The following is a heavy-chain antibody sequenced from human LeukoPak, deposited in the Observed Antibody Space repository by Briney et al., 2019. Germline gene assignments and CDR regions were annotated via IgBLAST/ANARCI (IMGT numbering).Heavy chain of an antibody. D-gene: IGHD4-17*01. V-gene: IGHV4-39*01. CDR3: ARHNGDYTTYIDY. CDR2: IYYSGNT. J-gene: IGHJ4*02. CDR1: GGSISSSSYY. Sequence: SETLSLTCSVSGGSISSSSYYWGWIRQPPGKGLEWIGSIYYSGNTYYNPSLKSRVTISVDTSKNQLSLKLRSVTAADTAVYYRARHNGDYTTYIDYWGQGTLVTVSS.